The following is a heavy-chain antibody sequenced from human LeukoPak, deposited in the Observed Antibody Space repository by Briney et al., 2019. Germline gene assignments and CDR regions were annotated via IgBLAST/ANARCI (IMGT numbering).Heavy chain of an antibody. CDR2: IYYSGST. J-gene: IGHJ4*02. V-gene: IGHV4-30-4*01. D-gene: IGHD3-10*01. Sequence: SETLSLTCTVSGGSFSSGDFYWSWIRQPPGKGLEWIGYIYYSGSTYYNPSLKSRVTISVDTSKNQFSLKLSSVTAADTAVYYCARDGTPYGSGSYYFDYWGQGTLVTVSS. CDR3: ARDGTPYGSGSYYFDY. CDR1: GGSFSSGDFY.